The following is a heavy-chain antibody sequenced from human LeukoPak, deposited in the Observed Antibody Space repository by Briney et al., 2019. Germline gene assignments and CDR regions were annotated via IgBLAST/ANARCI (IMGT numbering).Heavy chain of an antibody. Sequence: GGSLRLSCAASGFTFSSYPMYWVRQAPGKGLEWAAGISYDGTKKYYADSVKGRFTISRDNSKNTVYIQINSLRGDDTAVYYCARGSRGSDYWGQGTLVIVSS. J-gene: IGHJ4*02. V-gene: IGHV3-30-3*01. CDR2: ISYDGTKK. CDR3: ARGSRGSDY. CDR1: GFTFSSYP.